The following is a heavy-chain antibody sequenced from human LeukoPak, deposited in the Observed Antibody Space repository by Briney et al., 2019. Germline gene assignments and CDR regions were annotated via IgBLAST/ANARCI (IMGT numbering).Heavy chain of an antibody. J-gene: IGHJ3*02. D-gene: IGHD3-3*01. Sequence: GESLKISCKGSGYSFTSCWIGWVRQMPGKGLEWMGIIYPGDSDTRYSPSFQGQVTISADKSIGTAYLQWSSLKASDTAMYYCARPLVDYDFWSGYLTDAFDIWGQGTMVTVSS. CDR3: ARPLVDYDFWSGYLTDAFDI. CDR1: GYSFTSCW. CDR2: IYPGDSDT. V-gene: IGHV5-51*01.